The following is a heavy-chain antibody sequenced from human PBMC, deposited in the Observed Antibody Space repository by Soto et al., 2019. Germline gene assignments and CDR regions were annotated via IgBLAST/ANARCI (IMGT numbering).Heavy chain of an antibody. CDR3: ARGGGVGVAGSAAFDM. J-gene: IGHJ3*02. CDR1: GYPVTAYY. V-gene: IGHV1-2*02. CDR2: INPATGAA. Sequence: QLHLVQSGAVVKKPGASVTVSCSASGYPVTAYYMHWVRQAPGRGLEWMGGINPATGAAKYTQTFRGGVTMTRDTSTSTVVMELSGLTSEDTAVFYCARGGGVGVAGSAAFDMWGQGTLVTVSS. D-gene: IGHD3-3*01.